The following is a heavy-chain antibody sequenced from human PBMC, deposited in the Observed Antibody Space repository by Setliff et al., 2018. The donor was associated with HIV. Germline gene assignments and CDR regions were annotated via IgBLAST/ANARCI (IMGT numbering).Heavy chain of an antibody. CDR2: FDPEDGET. J-gene: IGHJ4*02. CDR3: AAAIFGVVVTSLDY. Sequence: ASVKVSCKVSGYTLTELSMHWVRQAPGKGLEWMGGFDPEDGETIYAQKFQGRVTMTEDTSTDTAYMELSSLRSEDTAVYYCAAAIFGVVVTSLDYWGQGTPVTVSS. D-gene: IGHD3-3*01. V-gene: IGHV1-24*01. CDR1: GYTLTELS.